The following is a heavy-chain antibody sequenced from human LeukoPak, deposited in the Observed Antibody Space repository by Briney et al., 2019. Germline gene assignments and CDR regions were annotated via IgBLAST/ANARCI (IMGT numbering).Heavy chain of an antibody. V-gene: IGHV3-64*04. J-gene: IGHJ6*04. Sequence: PGGYLRLSCSASGFTFCSYAMHWVRQAPGKGLEYVSAVSSNGGSTYYADSVKGRFTISRDNSKNTLYLQMNSLRAEDTAVYYCAKPLWFGEMGYYGMDVWGKGTTVTVSS. CDR1: GFTFCSYA. CDR2: VSSNGGST. CDR3: AKPLWFGEMGYYGMDV. D-gene: IGHD3-10*01.